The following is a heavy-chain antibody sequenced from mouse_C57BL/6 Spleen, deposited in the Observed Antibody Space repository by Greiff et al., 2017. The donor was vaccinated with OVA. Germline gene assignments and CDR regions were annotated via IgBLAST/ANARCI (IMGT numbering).Heavy chain of an antibody. V-gene: IGHV7-1*01. CDR1: GFTFSDFY. D-gene: IGHD1-1*02. Sequence: EVKLVESGGGLVQSGRSLRLSCATSGFTFSDFYMEWVRQAPGKGLEWIAASRNKANDYTTEYSASVKGRFIVSRDTSQSILYRQMNALRAEDTAIYYCARGDGYFDYWGQGTTLTVSS. CDR2: SRNKANDYTT. J-gene: IGHJ2*01. CDR3: ARGDGYFDY.